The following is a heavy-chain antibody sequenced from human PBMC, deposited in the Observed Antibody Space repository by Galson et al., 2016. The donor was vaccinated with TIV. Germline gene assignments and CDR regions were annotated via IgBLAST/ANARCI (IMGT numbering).Heavy chain of an antibody. CDR2: MSPSNGNT. D-gene: IGHD3-22*01. J-gene: IGHJ4*02. V-gene: IGHV1-8*01. CDR1: GYTFTSFD. Sequence: SVKVSCKASGYTFTSFDISWIRQAPGQGLEWMGCMSPSNGNTGYAQKFRGRITMPRHPSTTTVYMELSGLTSEDTAVYYCARGHYYDSSGYSFDYWGQGTLVTVSS. CDR3: ARGHYYDSSGYSFDY.